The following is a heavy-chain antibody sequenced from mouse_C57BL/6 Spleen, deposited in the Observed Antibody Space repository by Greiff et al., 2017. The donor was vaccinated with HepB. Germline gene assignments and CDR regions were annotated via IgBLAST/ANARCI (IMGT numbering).Heavy chain of an antibody. V-gene: IGHV1-4*01. D-gene: IGHD2-5*01. J-gene: IGHJ4*01. CDR2: INPSSGYT. CDR1: GYTFTSYT. CDR3: ARSYYSTYYYAMDY. Sequence: VQLQQSGAELARPGASVKMSCKASGYTFTSYTMHWVKQRPGQGLEWIGYINPSSGYTKYNQKFKDKATLTADKSSSTAYMQLSSLTSEDSAVYYCARSYYSTYYYAMDYWGQGTSVTVSS.